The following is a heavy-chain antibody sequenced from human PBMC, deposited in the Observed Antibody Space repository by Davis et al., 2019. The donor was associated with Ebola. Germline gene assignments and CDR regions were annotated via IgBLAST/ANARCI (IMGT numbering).Heavy chain of an antibody. J-gene: IGHJ4*02. CDR1: GITVSGNY. CDR3: ARGGGSAYSGSYFVFDL. D-gene: IGHD1-26*01. CDR2: IHTGGTT. Sequence: PGGSLRLSCTLSGITVSGNYMSWVRQVPGRGLEWISVIHTGGTTVYADSVKGRFTISRDSSKNTVDLQMNSLRAEDTAVYYCARGGGSAYSGSYFVFDLWGRGTQVTVSS. V-gene: IGHV3-53*01.